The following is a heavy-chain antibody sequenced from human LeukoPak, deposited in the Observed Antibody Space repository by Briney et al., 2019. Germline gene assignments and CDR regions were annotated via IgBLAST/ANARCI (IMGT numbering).Heavy chain of an antibody. CDR3: ARGGTDGDYVYFQH. D-gene: IGHD4-17*01. Sequence: PGGSLRLSCAASGFTFSSYSMNWVRQAPGKGLEWVSYISSSSSTIYYADSVKGRFTISRDNAKNSLYLQMNSLRAEDTAVYYCARGGTDGDYVYFQHWGQGTLVTVSS. V-gene: IGHV3-48*01. J-gene: IGHJ1*01. CDR1: GFTFSSYS. CDR2: ISSSSSTI.